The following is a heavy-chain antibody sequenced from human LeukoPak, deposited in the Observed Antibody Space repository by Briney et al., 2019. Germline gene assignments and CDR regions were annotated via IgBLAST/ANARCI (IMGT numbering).Heavy chain of an antibody. J-gene: IGHJ4*02. D-gene: IGHD1-26*01. CDR1: GGTFSSYA. CDR2: IIPILGIA. Sequence: SVKVSCKASGGTFSSYAISWVRQAPGQGLEWMGRIIPILGIANYAQKFQGRVTITADKSTSTAYMELSSLRSEDTAVYYCARGVSLYGIVGALNDYWGQGTLVTVSS. CDR3: ARGVSLYGIVGALNDY. V-gene: IGHV1-69*04.